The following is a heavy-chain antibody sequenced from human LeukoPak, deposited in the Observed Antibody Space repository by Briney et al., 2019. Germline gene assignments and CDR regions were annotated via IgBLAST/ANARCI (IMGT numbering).Heavy chain of an antibody. V-gene: IGHV3-53*01. Sequence: PGGSLRLSCAASGFIVSSNYMSWVRQAPGKGLEWVSVIYSGGSTYYADSVKGRFTISRDNSKNTLYLQMNSLRAEDTAVYYCARHNSSSWYYFDYWGQGTLATVSS. CDR1: GFIVSSNY. J-gene: IGHJ4*02. CDR3: ARHNSSSWYYFDY. D-gene: IGHD6-13*01. CDR2: IYSGGST.